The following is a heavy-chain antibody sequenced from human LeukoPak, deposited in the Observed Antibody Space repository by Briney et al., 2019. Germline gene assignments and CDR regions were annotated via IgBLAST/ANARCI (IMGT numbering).Heavy chain of an antibody. CDR3: ARRDILTGHYKD. D-gene: IGHD3-9*01. CDR2: IYYSGST. J-gene: IGHJ4*02. Sequence: SETLSLTCTVSGGSISSYYWSWIRQPPGKGLEWIGYIYYSGSTNYNPSLKSRVTISVDTSKNQFSLKLSSVTAADTAVYYCARRDILTGHYKDWGQGTPVTVSS. CDR1: GGSISSYY. V-gene: IGHV4-59*08.